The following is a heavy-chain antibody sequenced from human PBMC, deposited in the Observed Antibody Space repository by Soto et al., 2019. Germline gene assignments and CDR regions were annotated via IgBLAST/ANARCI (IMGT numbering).Heavy chain of an antibody. Sequence: GGSLRLSCAASGFTFNSYAMSWVRQAPGKGLEWVSTFSGSGGSTYYADSVKGRFTISSDNSKNTLFLQMNSLRAEDTAVYYCAKHNSGNYHGGFDYWGQGTLVTVSS. CDR2: FSGSGGST. D-gene: IGHD1-26*01. CDR1: GFTFNSYA. V-gene: IGHV3-23*01. CDR3: AKHNSGNYHGGFDY. J-gene: IGHJ4*02.